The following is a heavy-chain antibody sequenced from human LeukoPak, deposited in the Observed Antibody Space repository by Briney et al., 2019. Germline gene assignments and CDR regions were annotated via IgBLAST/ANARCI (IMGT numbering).Heavy chain of an antibody. CDR1: GSTFTSYD. J-gene: IGHJ4*02. Sequence: GASVKVSCKASGSTFTSYDINWVRQATGQGLEWMGWMNPNSGNTGYAQKFQGRVSMTRTTSISTAYMELSSLRSEDTAVYCCARSGRIPRWTIVLVGDATTDYFDYWGQGTLVTVSS. D-gene: IGHD2-15*01. CDR2: MNPNSGNT. CDR3: ARSGRIPRWTIVLVGDATTDYFDY. V-gene: IGHV1-8*01.